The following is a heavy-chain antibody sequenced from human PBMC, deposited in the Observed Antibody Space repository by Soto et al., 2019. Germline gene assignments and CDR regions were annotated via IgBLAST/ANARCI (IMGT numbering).Heavy chain of an antibody. CDR3: ARDGFCTSTTCRVGNWFDP. CDR2: INHRGST. D-gene: IGHD2-2*01. Sequence: PSETLSLTCVVYGGSFSGYYWSWIRQSPGKGLEWIGGINHRGSTNYNPSLESRVTISVDTSKNQFSLKLPSVTAADTAMYYCARDGFCTSTTCRVGNWFDPWGXGTLVNVSS. J-gene: IGHJ5*02. V-gene: IGHV4-34*01. CDR1: GGSFSGYY.